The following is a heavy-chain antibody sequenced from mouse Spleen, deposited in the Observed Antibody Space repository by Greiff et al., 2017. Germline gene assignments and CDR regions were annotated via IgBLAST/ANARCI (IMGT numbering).Heavy chain of an antibody. V-gene: IGHV1-15*01. D-gene: IGHD3-3*01. J-gene: IGHJ3*01. CDR3: TRGEGAWFAY. Sequence: QVHVKQSGAELVRPGASVTLSCKASGYTFTDYEMHWVKQTPVHGLEWIGAIDPETGGTAYNQKFKGKAILTADKSSSTAYMELRSLTSEDSAVYYCTRGEGAWFAYWGQGTLVTVSA. CDR1: GYTFTDYE. CDR2: IDPETGGT.